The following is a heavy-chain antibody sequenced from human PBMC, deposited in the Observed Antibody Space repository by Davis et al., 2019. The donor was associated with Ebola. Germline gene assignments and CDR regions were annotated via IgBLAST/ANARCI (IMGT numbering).Heavy chain of an antibody. CDR1: GFTFSSYG. V-gene: IGHV3-33*01. D-gene: IGHD6-6*01. Sequence: GESLKISCAASGFTFSSYGMHWVRQAPGKGLEWVAVIWYDGSNKYYADSVKGRFTVSRDNSKNTLYLQMNSLRAEDTAVYYCARDRYSSSGFDYWGQGTLVTVSS. J-gene: IGHJ4*02. CDR2: IWYDGSNK. CDR3: ARDRYSSSGFDY.